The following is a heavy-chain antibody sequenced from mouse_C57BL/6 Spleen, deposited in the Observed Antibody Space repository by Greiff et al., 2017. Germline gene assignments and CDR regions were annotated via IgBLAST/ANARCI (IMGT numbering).Heavy chain of an antibody. CDR2: ISDGGSYT. CDR1: GFTFSSYA. V-gene: IGHV5-4*01. J-gene: IGHJ2*01. Sequence: DVQLVESGGGLVKPGGSLKLSCAASGFTFSSYAMSWVRQTPEKRLEWVATISDGGSYTYYPDNVKGRFTISRDNAKNNLYLQMSHLKSEDTAMYYCARGGSDYFDYWGQGTTLTVSS. D-gene: IGHD3-2*02. CDR3: ARGGSDYFDY.